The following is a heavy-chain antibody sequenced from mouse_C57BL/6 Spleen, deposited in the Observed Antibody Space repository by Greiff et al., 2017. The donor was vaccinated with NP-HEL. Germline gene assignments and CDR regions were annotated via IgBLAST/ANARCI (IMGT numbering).Heavy chain of an antibody. Sequence: VQLKESGPELVKPGASVKMSCKASGYTFTDYNMHWVKQSHGKSLEWIGYINPNNGGTSYNQKFKGKATLTVNKSSSTAYMELRSLTSEDSAVYYCARWDGSSYWYFDVWGTGTTVTVSS. CDR1: GYTFTDYN. V-gene: IGHV1-22*01. CDR2: INPNNGGT. D-gene: IGHD1-1*01. J-gene: IGHJ1*03. CDR3: ARWDGSSYWYFDV.